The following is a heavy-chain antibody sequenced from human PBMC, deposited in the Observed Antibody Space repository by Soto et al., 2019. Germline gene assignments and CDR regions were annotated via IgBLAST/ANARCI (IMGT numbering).Heavy chain of an antibody. CDR2: IYYGGNT. Sequence: PSETLSLTCAVSGGSINSNYFWGWIRQPPGRGLEWIGSIYYGGNTYYNPSLKSRVTISADLSKNQFSLNLNSVTAADTAVYYFATTIYSSAWSRDFWGQGTLVTGSS. J-gene: IGHJ4*02. V-gene: IGHV4-39*01. CDR3: ATTIYSSAWSRDF. D-gene: IGHD6-19*01. CDR1: GGSINSNYF.